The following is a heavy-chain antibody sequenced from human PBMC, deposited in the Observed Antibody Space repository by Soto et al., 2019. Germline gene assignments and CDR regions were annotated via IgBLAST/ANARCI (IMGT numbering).Heavy chain of an antibody. CDR1: GFTFSSYW. CDR3: ASGGLAGAGTDYNDF. J-gene: IGHJ4*02. CDR2: INNDGSST. Sequence: EVQLVESGGGLVQPGGSLRLSCAASGFTFSSYWMHWVRQAPGKGLVWVSRINNDGSSTSYADSVKGRLTVSRDNAKNTGYLQVNRLSPEDTAVYYCASGGLAGAGTDYNDFWGRGTLVTVSS. V-gene: IGHV3-74*01. D-gene: IGHD3-10*01.